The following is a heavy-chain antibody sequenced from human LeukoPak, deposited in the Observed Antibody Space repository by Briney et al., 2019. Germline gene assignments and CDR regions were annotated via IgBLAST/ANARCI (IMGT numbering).Heavy chain of an antibody. CDR3: ARGHPGRGYSYGYYY. CDR1: GGSISNYY. Sequence: SETLSLTCTVSGGSISNYYWSWIRQPPGKGLEWIGEINHSGSTNYNPSLKSRVTISVDTSKNQFSLKLSSVTAADTAVYYCARGHPGRGYSYGYYYWGQGTLVTVSS. CDR2: INHSGST. V-gene: IGHV4-34*01. D-gene: IGHD5-18*01. J-gene: IGHJ4*02.